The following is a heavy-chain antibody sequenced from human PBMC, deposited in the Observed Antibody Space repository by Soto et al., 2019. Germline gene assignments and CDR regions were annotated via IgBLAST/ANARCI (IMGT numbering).Heavy chain of an antibody. J-gene: IGHJ4*02. CDR1: GGSISSGGYY. CDR3: ARARDYVWGSYRLFDY. V-gene: IGHV4-31*03. CDR2: IYYSGST. D-gene: IGHD3-16*02. Sequence: SETLSLTCTVSGGSISSGGYYWSWIRQHPGKGLEWIGYIYYSGSTYYNPSLKGRVTISVDTSKNQFSLKLSSVTAADTAVYYCARARDYVWGSYRLFDYWGQGTLVTVSS.